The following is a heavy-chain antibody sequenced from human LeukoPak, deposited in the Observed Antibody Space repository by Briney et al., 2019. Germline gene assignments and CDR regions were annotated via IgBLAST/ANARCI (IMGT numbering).Heavy chain of an antibody. J-gene: IGHJ6*03. Sequence: SETLSLTCTVSGGSISSSSYYWGWIRQPPGKGLGWIGSVYYSGSTYYNPSLKSRVTISVDTSKNQFSLKLSSVTAADTAVYYCAREAMVRGVIYYYYMDVWGKGTTVTISS. CDR3: AREAMVRGVIYYYYMDV. D-gene: IGHD3-10*01. CDR2: VYYSGST. CDR1: GGSISSSSYY. V-gene: IGHV4-39*07.